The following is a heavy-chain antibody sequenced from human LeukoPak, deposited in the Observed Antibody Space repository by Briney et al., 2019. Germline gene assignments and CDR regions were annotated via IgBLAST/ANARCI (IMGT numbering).Heavy chain of an antibody. CDR2: INTDGSSR. CDR1: GFTFSSHW. CDR3: ARGYSTTPNQNWFDP. V-gene: IGHV3-74*01. J-gene: IGHJ5*02. Sequence: GGSLRLSCAASGFTFSSHWMHWVRQAPGKGLVWVSRINTDGSSRNYADSVKGRFTTSRDNAKSTLYLQMDSLSAEDTAVYYCARGYSTTPNQNWFDPWGQGTLVTVSS. D-gene: IGHD2-8*01.